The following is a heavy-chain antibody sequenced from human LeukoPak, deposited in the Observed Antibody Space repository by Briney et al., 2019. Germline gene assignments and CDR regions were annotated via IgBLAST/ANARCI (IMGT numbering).Heavy chain of an antibody. CDR1: GGSISSYY. V-gene: IGHV4-59*01. Sequence: SETLSLTCTVSGGSISSYYWSWIWQPPGKGLEWIGYIYYSGSTNYNPSLKSRVTISVDTSKNQFSLKLSSVTAADTAVYYCAREGWYYYDSSGENAFDIWGQGTMVTVSS. CDR3: AREGWYYYDSSGENAFDI. CDR2: IYYSGST. J-gene: IGHJ3*02. D-gene: IGHD3-22*01.